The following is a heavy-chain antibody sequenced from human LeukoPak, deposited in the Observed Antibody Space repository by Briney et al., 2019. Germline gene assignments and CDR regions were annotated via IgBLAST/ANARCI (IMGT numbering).Heavy chain of an antibody. CDR3: ARDEMTTVSKAAFDY. D-gene: IGHD4-17*01. V-gene: IGHV1-2*02. CDR1: GYTFTAYY. CDR2: INPNSGGT. Sequence: ASVKVSCKASGYTFTAYYMHWVRQAPGQGLEWMGWINPNSGGTNYAQKFQGRVTMTRDTSITTAYMELSRLTSDDTAVYYCARDEMTTVSKAAFDYWGQGTLVTVSS. J-gene: IGHJ4*02.